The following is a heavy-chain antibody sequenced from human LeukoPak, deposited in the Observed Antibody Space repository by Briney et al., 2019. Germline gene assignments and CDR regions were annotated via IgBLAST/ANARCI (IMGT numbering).Heavy chain of an antibody. CDR2: ISAYNGNT. CDR3: ARDRDIVATLGEGGKYYYYGMDV. Sequence: ASVKVSCKASGYTFTGCYMHWVRQAPGQGLEWMGWISAYNGNTNYAQKLQGRVTMTTDTSTSTAYMELRSLRSDDTAVYYCARDRDIVATLGEGGKYYYYGMDVWGQGTTVTVSS. CDR1: GYTFTGCY. J-gene: IGHJ6*02. D-gene: IGHD5-12*01. V-gene: IGHV1-18*04.